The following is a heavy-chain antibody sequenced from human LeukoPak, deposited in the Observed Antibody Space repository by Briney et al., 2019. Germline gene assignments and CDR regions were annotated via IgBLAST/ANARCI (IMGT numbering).Heavy chain of an antibody. Sequence: SETLSLTRTVSGDSISSFHWGWIRQPPRKGVGWIGEINHNGSTNYNPSLKSRVTISVDTSKNQFSLKLSSVTAADTAVYYCARSYYGSGSYYRYYYYYYMDVWGKGATVTISS. V-gene: IGHV4-34*01. CDR3: ARSYYGSGSYYRYYYYYYMDV. CDR2: INHNGST. J-gene: IGHJ6*03. D-gene: IGHD3-10*01. CDR1: GDSISSFH.